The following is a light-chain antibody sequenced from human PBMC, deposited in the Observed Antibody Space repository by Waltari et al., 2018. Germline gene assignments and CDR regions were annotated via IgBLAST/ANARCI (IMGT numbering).Light chain of an antibody. J-gene: IGLJ3*02. Sequence: QSVLTHPPSVSGTPGQRVTISCHGSNSNIGGNSLNWYHHLPGTAPKLLIYKDNQGPSGVPDRFSASKSGTSASLAITGLQSEDDAYYYCAVWDDSLGGVFGGGTKLTVL. CDR3: AVWDDSLGGV. V-gene: IGLV1-44*01. CDR1: NSNIGGNS. CDR2: KDN.